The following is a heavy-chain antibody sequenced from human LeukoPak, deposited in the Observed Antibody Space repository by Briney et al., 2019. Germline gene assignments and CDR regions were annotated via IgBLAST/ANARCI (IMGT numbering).Heavy chain of an antibody. CDR2: INPSGGST. D-gene: IGHD2-8*01. CDR1: GYTFTSYY. V-gene: IGHV1-46*01. CDR3: ARGYCTNGVCYTGYFDY. J-gene: IGHJ4*02. Sequence: GASVKVSCKASGYTFTSYYMHWVRQAPGQGLEWMGIINPSGGSTSCAQKFQGRVTMTRDMSTSTVYMELSSLRSEDTAVYYCARGYCTNGVCYTGYFDYWGQGTLVTVSS.